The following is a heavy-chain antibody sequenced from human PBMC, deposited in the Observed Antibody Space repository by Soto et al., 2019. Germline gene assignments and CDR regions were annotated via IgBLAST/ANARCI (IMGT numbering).Heavy chain of an antibody. CDR1: GFTFSSYA. CDR2: ISYDGSNK. D-gene: IGHD2-2*01. Sequence: QVQLVESGGGVVQPGRSLRLSCAASGFTFSSYAMHWVRQAPGKGLERVAVISYDGSNKYYADSVKGRFTISRDNSKNAPYLQMNSLRAEDTAVYYCARELGSTNNYYYYGMDVWGQGTTVTVSS. J-gene: IGHJ6*02. CDR3: ARELGSTNNYYYYGMDV. V-gene: IGHV3-30-3*01.